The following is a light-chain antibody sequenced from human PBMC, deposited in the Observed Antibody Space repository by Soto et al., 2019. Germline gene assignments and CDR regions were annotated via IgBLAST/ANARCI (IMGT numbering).Light chain of an antibody. CDR2: KVS. V-gene: IGKV2-30*01. CDR3: MQATHSPIT. J-gene: IGKJ5*01. Sequence: VMTQSPLSLPVTLGQPASISCRSNQSLVYSDGIAYFSWFQQRPGRSPRRLIYKVSNRDSGVPARFRGSGSGTDFALKISRVEADDVGVYYCMQATHSPITFGQGTRLEIK. CDR1: QSLVYSDGIAY.